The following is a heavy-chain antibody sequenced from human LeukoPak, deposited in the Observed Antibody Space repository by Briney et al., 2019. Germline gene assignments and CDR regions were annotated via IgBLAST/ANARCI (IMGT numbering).Heavy chain of an antibody. D-gene: IGHD5-18*01. J-gene: IGHJ3*02. Sequence: GGSLRLSCAASGFTFSSYSMNWVRQAPGKGLEWVSSISSSSSYIYYADSVKGRFTISRDNAKNSLYLQMNSLRAEDTAVYYCAKDLYSYGYDAFDIWGQGTMVTVSS. V-gene: IGHV3-21*01. CDR3: AKDLYSYGYDAFDI. CDR2: ISSSSSYI. CDR1: GFTFSSYS.